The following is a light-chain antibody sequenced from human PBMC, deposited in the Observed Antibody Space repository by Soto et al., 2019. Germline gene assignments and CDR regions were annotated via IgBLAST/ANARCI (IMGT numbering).Light chain of an antibody. V-gene: IGKV1-5*01. J-gene: IGKJ1*01. Sequence: DIQVTQSPSTLSASVGDRVTITCRASQSISTWFAWYQLKPGQAPKLLIYDASSLESGVPSRFSGSGSGTEFTLTISSLQPDDFATYYCQQHNSYRTFGQGTKVDVK. CDR3: QQHNSYRT. CDR2: DAS. CDR1: QSISTW.